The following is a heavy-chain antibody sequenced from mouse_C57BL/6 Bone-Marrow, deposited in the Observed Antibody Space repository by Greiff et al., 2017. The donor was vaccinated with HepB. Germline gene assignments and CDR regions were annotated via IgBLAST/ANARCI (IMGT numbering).Heavy chain of an antibody. J-gene: IGHJ1*03. D-gene: IGHD1-1*01. CDR1: GFSLTSYG. CDR3: ARNGPYYYGSYWYFDV. V-gene: IGHV2-2*01. Sequence: QVHVKQSGPGLVQPSQSLSITCTVSGFSLTSYGVHWVRQSPGKGLEWLGVIWSGGSTDYNAAFISRLSISKDNSKSQVFFKMNSLQADDTAIYYCARNGPYYYGSYWYFDVWGTGTTVTVSS. CDR2: IWSGGST.